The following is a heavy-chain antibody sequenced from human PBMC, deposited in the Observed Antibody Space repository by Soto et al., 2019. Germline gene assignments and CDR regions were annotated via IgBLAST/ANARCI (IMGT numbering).Heavy chain of an antibody. CDR2: IIPIFGTA. J-gene: IGHJ4*02. CDR1: GGTFSSNA. Sequence: QVQLVQSGAEVKKPGSSVKVTCKASGGTFSSNAISWVRQAPGQGLEWMGGIIPIFGTAHYAQKFQGRVTITADESTSTASMELSSLKSEDTAVYYCATGGRGYSSAPLFDFEFWGQGTLVTVSS. D-gene: IGHD5-18*01. CDR3: ATGGRGYSSAPLFDFEF. V-gene: IGHV1-69*12.